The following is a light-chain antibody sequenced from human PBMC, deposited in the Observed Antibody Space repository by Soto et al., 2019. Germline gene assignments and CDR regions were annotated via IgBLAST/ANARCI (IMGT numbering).Light chain of an antibody. CDR1: QSISSY. CDR2: AAS. Sequence: VQMTQSPSSLAASVGDRVTITCGASQSISSYLNWYQQKPGQAPKLLIYAASNLQSGVPSRFSGSGSGTDFTLTISSLQPEDFATYYCQQSDSTPWTFGQGTNVDIK. CDR3: QQSDSTPWT. V-gene: IGKV1-39*01. J-gene: IGKJ1*01.